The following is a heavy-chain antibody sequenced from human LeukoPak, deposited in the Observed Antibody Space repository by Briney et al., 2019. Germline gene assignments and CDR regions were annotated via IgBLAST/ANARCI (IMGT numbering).Heavy chain of an antibody. V-gene: IGHV3-21*01. D-gene: IGHD6-13*01. J-gene: IGHJ4*02. Sequence: GGSLRLSCAASGFTFSSYIMNWVRQAPGKGLEGVSSITSGSGYIYYADSMKGRFTISRDNAKNSLYLHMNSLRPEDTAVYYCASSITAAGTYWGQGTLVTVSS. CDR1: GFTFSSYI. CDR3: ASSITAAGTY. CDR2: ITSGSGYI.